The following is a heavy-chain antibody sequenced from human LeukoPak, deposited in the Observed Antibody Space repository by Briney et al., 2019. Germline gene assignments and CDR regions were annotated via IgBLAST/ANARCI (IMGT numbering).Heavy chain of an antibody. V-gene: IGHV3-7*01. Sequence: GVLRLSCAASGFTFSTFWMSWVRQAPGKGLEWVANINQDGSEKYYVDSMKGRFTVSRDNAKNSLYLQMDSLRAEDTAVYYCARGGTFVSDYWGQGTLDTVSS. CDR1: GFTFSTFW. J-gene: IGHJ4*02. CDR2: INQDGSEK. CDR3: ARGGTFVSDY. D-gene: IGHD1-1*01.